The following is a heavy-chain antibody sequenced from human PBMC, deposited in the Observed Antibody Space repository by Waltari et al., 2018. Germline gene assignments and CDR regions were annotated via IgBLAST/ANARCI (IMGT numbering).Heavy chain of an antibody. J-gene: IGHJ3*02. CDR1: GFTFSSYS. Sequence: EVQLVESGGGLVQPGGSLRLSCAASGFTFSSYSMNWVRQAPGKGLEWVSYISSSSSTIYYADSVKGRFTISRDNAKNSLYLQMNSLRAEDTAVYYCARKYYYDSSALDIWGQGTMVIVSS. V-gene: IGHV3-48*01. CDR2: ISSSSSTI. CDR3: ARKYYYDSSALDI. D-gene: IGHD3-22*01.